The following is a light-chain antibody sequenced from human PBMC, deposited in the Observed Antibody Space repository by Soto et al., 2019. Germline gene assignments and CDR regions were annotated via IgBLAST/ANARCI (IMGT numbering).Light chain of an antibody. Sequence: DIVLTQTPLSLSVTPGQPASISCKSSQSLVFSDGKTYFYWYLQKAGQPPQGLIYDVSKRFSGVPGRFSGSGSGTDFTLKISRVEAEDVGIYYCMQTVQFPWTFGQGTKVEIK. V-gene: IGKV2D-29*01. J-gene: IGKJ1*01. CDR3: MQTVQFPWT. CDR2: DVS. CDR1: QSLVFSDGKTY.